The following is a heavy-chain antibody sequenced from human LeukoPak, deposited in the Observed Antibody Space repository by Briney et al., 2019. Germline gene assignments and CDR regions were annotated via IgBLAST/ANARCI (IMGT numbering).Heavy chain of an antibody. Sequence: PSETLSLTCAVYGGSFSGYYWSWIRQPPGKGLEWIGEINHSGSTNYNPSLKSRVTISVDTSKNQFSLKLSSVTAADTAVYYCARLYDHGDYWGQGTLVTVSS. CDR1: GGSFSGYY. J-gene: IGHJ4*02. CDR3: ARLYDHGDY. CDR2: INHSGST. V-gene: IGHV4-34*01. D-gene: IGHD2/OR15-2a*01.